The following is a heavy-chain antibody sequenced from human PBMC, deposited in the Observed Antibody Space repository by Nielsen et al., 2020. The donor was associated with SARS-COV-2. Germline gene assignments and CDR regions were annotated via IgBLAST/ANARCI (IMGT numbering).Heavy chain of an antibody. CDR3: ARDGLLLWFGDELH. Sequence: GESLKISCAASGFTFSSYAMHWVRQAPGKGLEWVAVISYDGSNKYYADSVKGRFTISRDNSKNTLYLQMNSLRAEDTAVYYCARDGLLLWFGDELHWGQGTLVTVSS. D-gene: IGHD3-10*01. CDR2: ISYDGSNK. CDR1: GFTFSSYA. V-gene: IGHV3-30-3*01. J-gene: IGHJ4*02.